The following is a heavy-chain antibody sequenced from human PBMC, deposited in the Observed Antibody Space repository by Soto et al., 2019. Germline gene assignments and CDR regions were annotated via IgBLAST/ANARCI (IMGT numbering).Heavy chain of an antibody. Sequence: GGSLRLSCTASGFIFSTYAMHWVRQAPGKGLEWVAVMSYDGSNNYYADSVKGRFTISRDNSKNALYLQMNSLRAEDTAVYSCARGAGFDTSGYYYGYVDYWGQGTLVTVSS. CDR3: ARGAGFDTSGYYYGYVDY. J-gene: IGHJ4*02. CDR2: MSYDGSNN. V-gene: IGHV3-30-3*01. D-gene: IGHD3-22*01. CDR1: GFIFSTYA.